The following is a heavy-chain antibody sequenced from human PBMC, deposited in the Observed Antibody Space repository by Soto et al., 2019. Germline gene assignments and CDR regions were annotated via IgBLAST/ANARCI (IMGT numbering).Heavy chain of an antibody. Sequence: QVQLVQSGAEVKKPGSSVKVSCKASGGTFSSYAISWVRQAPGQGLEWMGGIIPIFGTANYAQKFQGRATITADESTSTAYMELSSLRSEDTAVYYCARGRGELYYYYYGMDVWGQGTTVTVSS. V-gene: IGHV1-69*01. CDR3: ARGRGELYYYYYGMDV. CDR1: GGTFSSYA. J-gene: IGHJ6*02. D-gene: IGHD1-26*01. CDR2: IIPIFGTA.